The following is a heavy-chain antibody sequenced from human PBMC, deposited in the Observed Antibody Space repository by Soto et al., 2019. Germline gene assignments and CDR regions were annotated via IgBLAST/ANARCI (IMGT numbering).Heavy chain of an antibody. CDR2: FYELDGT. Sequence: GGSLRLSCAVSGLTVSGKKYVAWVRQAPGKGREWVSGFYELDGTYYADSLKGRSTTSGDSSRSIGYLQMNGLRPEDTAVYYCATCHLQEHAYDVWGQGTTVTVSS. J-gene: IGHJ3*01. CDR3: ATCHLQEHAYDV. CDR1: GLTVSGKKY. V-gene: IGHV3-53*01. D-gene: IGHD4-4*01.